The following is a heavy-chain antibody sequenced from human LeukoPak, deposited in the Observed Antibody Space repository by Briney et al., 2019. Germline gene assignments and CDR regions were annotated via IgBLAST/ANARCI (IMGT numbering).Heavy chain of an antibody. CDR1: GVSLSIYD. J-gene: IGHJ5*02. CDR3: ARERSYCSGATCSLDL. D-gene: IGHD2-15*01. Sequence: GGSLRLSCAASGVSLSIYDMVWVRQAQGKGLERIASTGLSSSYIGYADSVKGRFTISRDNGENSVYLQMNSLRAEDTAVYFCARERSYCSGATCSLDLWGQGTLVTVSS. V-gene: IGHV3-21*01. CDR2: TGLSSSYI.